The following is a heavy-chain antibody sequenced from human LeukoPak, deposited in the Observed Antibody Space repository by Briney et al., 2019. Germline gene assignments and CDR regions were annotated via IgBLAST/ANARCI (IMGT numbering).Heavy chain of an antibody. CDR2: ISSSGGTI. CDR1: GFTFSSYE. V-gene: IGHV3-48*03. D-gene: IGHD3-22*01. CDR3: ARDLIVAGSGYSSDASDI. J-gene: IGHJ3*02. Sequence: GGSLRLSCAASGFTFSSYEMNWVRQAPGEGLEWVSYISSSGGTIYYADSVKGRFTISRDNAKNSLYLQMSSLRAEDTAVYYCARDLIVAGSGYSSDASDIWGQGTMVTVSS.